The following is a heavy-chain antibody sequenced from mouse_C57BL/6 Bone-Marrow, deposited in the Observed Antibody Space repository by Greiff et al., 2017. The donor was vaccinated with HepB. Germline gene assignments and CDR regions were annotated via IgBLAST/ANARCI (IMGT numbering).Heavy chain of an antibody. Sequence: EVKLMESGGGLVKPGGSLKLSCAASGFTFSSYAMSWVRQTPEKRLEWVATISDGGSYTYYPDNVKGRFTISRDNAKNNLYLQMSHLKSEDTAMYYCAREGGAYWGQGTLVTVSA. CDR1: GFTFSSYA. J-gene: IGHJ3*01. CDR2: ISDGGSYT. CDR3: AREGGAY. V-gene: IGHV5-4*01.